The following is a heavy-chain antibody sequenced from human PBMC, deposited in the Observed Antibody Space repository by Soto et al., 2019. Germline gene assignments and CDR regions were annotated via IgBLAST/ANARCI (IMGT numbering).Heavy chain of an antibody. Sequence: QLQLQESGPGLVKPSETLSLTCTVSGGSISSSSYYWGWIRQPPGKGLEWIGSIYYSGYTYYNPSLKSRVTISVETAKNQFSLKLSSVTAADTAVYYCARLVYDSSGDCPGWGQGTLDTVSS. V-gene: IGHV4-39*01. D-gene: IGHD3-22*01. CDR3: ARLVYDSSGDCPG. J-gene: IGHJ4*02. CDR2: IYYSGYT. CDR1: GGSISSSSYY.